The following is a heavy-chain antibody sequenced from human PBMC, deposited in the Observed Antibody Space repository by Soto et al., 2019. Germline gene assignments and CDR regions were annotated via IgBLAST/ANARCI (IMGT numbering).Heavy chain of an antibody. CDR1: GGSISSSSYY. CDR3: ARHVRGDGYNLRYYFDY. Sequence: SETLSLTCTASGGSISSSSYYWGWIRQPPGKGLEWIGSIYYGGSTYYNPSLKSRVTISVDTSKNQFSLKLSSVTAADTAVYYCARHVRGDGYNLRYYFDYWGQGTLVTVSS. D-gene: IGHD3-10*02. CDR2: IYYGGST. J-gene: IGHJ4*02. V-gene: IGHV4-39*01.